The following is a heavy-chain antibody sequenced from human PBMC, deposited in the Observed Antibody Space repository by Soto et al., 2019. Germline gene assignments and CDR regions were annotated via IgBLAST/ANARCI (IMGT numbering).Heavy chain of an antibody. V-gene: IGHV1-69*13. Sequence: SVKVSCKSSGCTFSSYAISCVRQAPGQGLEWMGGIIPIFGTANYAQKFQGRVTITADESTSTAYMELSSLRSEDTAVYYCARDDSYSSSSGWFDPWGQGTLVTVSS. CDR2: IIPIFGTA. CDR1: GCTFSSYA. CDR3: ARDDSYSSSSGWFDP. J-gene: IGHJ5*02. D-gene: IGHD6-6*01.